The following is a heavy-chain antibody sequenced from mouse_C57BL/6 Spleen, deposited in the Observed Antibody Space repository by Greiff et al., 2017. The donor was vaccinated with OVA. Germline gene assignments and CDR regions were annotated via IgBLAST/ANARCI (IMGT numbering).Heavy chain of an antibody. D-gene: IGHD1-1*01. V-gene: IGHV1-42*01. CDR1: GYSFTGYY. CDR2: INPSTGCT. CDR3: ARDPDYYGSSYGGGLDD. J-gene: IGHJ1*03. Sequence: EVKLQQSGPELVKPGASVKISCKASGYSFTGYYMNWVKQSPEQSLEWIGEINPSTGCTTYHQKFKGKATLTVDKSSSTAYMQLKSLTSEDSAVYDCARDPDYYGSSYGGGLDDWGTGTTVTVSS.